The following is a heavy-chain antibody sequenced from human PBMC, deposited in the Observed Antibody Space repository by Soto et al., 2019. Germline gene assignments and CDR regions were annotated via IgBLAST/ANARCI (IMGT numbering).Heavy chain of an antibody. D-gene: IGHD6-19*01. Sequence: GGSLRLSCAASGFTFSSYWMHWVRQAPGKGLVWVSRINSDGSSTSYADSVKGRFTISRDNAKNTLYLQMNSLRAEDTAVYYCARDQGGGYSSGWYRYYYGMDVWGQGTTVTVSS. CDR3: ARDQGGGYSSGWYRYYYGMDV. V-gene: IGHV3-74*01. CDR1: GFTFSSYW. CDR2: INSDGSST. J-gene: IGHJ6*02.